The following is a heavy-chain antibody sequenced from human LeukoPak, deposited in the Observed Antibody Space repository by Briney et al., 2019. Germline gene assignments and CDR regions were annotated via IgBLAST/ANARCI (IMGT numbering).Heavy chain of an antibody. Sequence: PGGSLRLSCAASGFTFSSYAMSWVRQAPGKGLEWVSAISGSGGSTYYADPVKGRFTISRDNSKNTLYLQMNSLRAEDTAVYYCAKGDDIVVVVAALDYWGQGTLVTVSS. V-gene: IGHV3-23*01. D-gene: IGHD2-15*01. CDR1: GFTFSSYA. CDR3: AKGDDIVVVVAALDY. J-gene: IGHJ4*02. CDR2: ISGSGGST.